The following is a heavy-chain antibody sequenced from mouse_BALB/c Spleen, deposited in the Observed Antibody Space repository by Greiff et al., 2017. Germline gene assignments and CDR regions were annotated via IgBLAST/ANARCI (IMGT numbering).Heavy chain of an antibody. CDR2: ISSGGST. Sequence: EVKLVESGGGLVKPGGSLKLSCAASGFTFSSYAMSWVRQTPEKRLEWVASISSGGSTYYPDSVKGRFTISRDNARNILYLQMSSLRSEDTAMYYCARGTTVVVDYFDYWGQGTTLTVSS. D-gene: IGHD1-1*01. CDR3: ARGTTVVVDYFDY. CDR1: GFTFSSYA. J-gene: IGHJ2*01. V-gene: IGHV5-6-5*01.